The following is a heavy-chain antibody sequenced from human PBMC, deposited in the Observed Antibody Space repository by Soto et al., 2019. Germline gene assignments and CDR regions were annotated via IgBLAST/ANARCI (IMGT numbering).Heavy chain of an antibody. CDR1: GFTFSSYA. CDR3: AKAQRGYELTPFDY. Sequence: PGGSLRLSCAASGFTFSSYAMSWVRQAPGKGLEWVSAVSGSGGSTYYADSVKGRFTISRDNSKNTLYLQMNSLRAEDTAVYYCAKAQRGYELTPFDYWGQGTLVTVSS. CDR2: VSGSGGST. D-gene: IGHD5-12*01. V-gene: IGHV3-23*01. J-gene: IGHJ4*02.